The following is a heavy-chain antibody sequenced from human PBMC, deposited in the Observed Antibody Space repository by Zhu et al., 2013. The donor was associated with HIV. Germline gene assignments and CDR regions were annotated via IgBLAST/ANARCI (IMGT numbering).Heavy chain of an antibody. CDR1: GYRFTAYY. Sequence: GREVKRPGASVTVSCRPSGYRFTAYYIHWVRQAPGQGLEWMGWINPNTGGTTFAQKFQGRVSMTRDTSITTAYLELTRLRSHDTGVYYCVSGTPEYSSLPRAWGQGTLVTVSS. D-gene: IGHD6-19*01. CDR2: INPNTGGT. CDR3: VSGTPEYSSLPRA. J-gene: IGHJ5*02. V-gene: IGHV1-2*02.